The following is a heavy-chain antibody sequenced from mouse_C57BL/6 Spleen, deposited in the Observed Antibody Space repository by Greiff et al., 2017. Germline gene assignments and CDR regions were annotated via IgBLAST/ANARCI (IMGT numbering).Heavy chain of an antibody. J-gene: IGHJ3*01. D-gene: IGHD2-4*01. CDR2: INSDGGST. CDR1: EYEFPSHD. V-gene: IGHV5-2*01. CDR3: AILYDYDDPWFAY. Sequence: EVHLVESGGGLVQPGESLKLSCESNEYEFPSHDMSWVRKTPEKRLELVAAINSDGGSTYYPDTMERRFIISRDTTKKTLYLQMSSLRSEDTALYYGAILYDYDDPWFAYWGQGTLVTVSA.